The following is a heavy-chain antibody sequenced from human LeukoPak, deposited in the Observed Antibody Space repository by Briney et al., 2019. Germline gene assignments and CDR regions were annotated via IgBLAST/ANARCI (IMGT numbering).Heavy chain of an antibody. D-gene: IGHD4-17*01. V-gene: IGHV3-74*01. CDR3: SRARGDYRYFDY. CDR2: INMDGSIT. J-gene: IGHJ4*02. Sequence: GGSLRLSCAVSGFTFSNYWMHWVRHSPGKGLVWVSRINMDGSITTYADSVKGRFTISRDNAKNTLYLQMNSLRAEDTAVYYCSRARGDYRYFDYWGQGTLVTVSS. CDR1: GFTFSNYW.